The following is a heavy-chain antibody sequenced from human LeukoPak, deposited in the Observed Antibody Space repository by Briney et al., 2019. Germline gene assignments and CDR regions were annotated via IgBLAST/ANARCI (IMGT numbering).Heavy chain of an antibody. CDR2: IYYSGST. V-gene: IGHV4-59*01. CDR3: AIGTTVTTFGY. Sequence: SETLSLTCTVSGGSISSYYWSWIRQPPGKGLEWIGYIYYSGSTNYNPSLKSRVTISVDTSKNQFSLKLSSVTAADTAVYYCAIGTTVTTFGYWGQGTLVTVSS. J-gene: IGHJ4*02. D-gene: IGHD4-17*01. CDR1: GGSISSYY.